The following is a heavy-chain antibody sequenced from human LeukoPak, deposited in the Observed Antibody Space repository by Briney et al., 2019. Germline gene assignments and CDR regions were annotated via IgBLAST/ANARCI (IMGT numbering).Heavy chain of an antibody. J-gene: IGHJ5*02. D-gene: IGHD3-3*01. CDR2: INTITGNP. V-gene: IGHV7-4-1*02. CDR3: ARNYDFWSAYSSLNWFDP. Sequence: ASVKVSCKTSGYNFTAYAINWVRQAPGQGLEWMGWINTITGNPTYAQDFTGRFVFSLDTSVSTAYLQISSLKAEDTAVYYCARNYDFWSAYSSLNWFDPWGQGTLVTVSS. CDR1: GYNFTAYA.